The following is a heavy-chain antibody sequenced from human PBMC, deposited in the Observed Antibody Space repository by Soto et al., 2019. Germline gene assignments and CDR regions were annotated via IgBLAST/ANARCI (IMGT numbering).Heavy chain of an antibody. J-gene: IGHJ4*02. CDR1: GFTFRSYW. V-gene: IGHV3-74*01. D-gene: IGHD3-3*01. CDR3: ARESLRDHDPDY. CDR2: INSDGSNT. Sequence: EVQLVESGGDLVQPGGSLRLSCAASGFTFRSYWMHWVRQAPGKGLVWVSGINSDGSNTRYADSVKGRFTISKDNAKNTLYLQMDSLRAEDTAVYYCARESLRDHDPDYWGQGTLVTVSS.